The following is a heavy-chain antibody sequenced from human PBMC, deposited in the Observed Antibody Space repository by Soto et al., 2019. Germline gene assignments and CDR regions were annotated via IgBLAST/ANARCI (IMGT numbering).Heavy chain of an antibody. CDR1: GFTLSDYW. CDR2: ISVDGGST. CDR3: ARARGQRPIDY. V-gene: IGHV3-74*01. Sequence: EVQLVDSGGGLVQPGRSLRLSCAASGFTLSDYWMHWVRQVPGKGLRWVSRISVDGGSTTYADSVRGRFTISRDNAKNTLYLQMDTLRAEDTAIYYCARARGQRPIDYWGLGSLVTVSS. J-gene: IGHJ4*02.